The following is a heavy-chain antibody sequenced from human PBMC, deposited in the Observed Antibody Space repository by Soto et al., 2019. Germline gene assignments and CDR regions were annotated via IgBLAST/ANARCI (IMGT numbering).Heavy chain of an antibody. CDR3: ARVLRGVVNWFDP. J-gene: IGHJ5*02. CDR2: IATYNSNK. CDR1: GYTFTNFG. Sequence: ASVKVSCKTSGYTFTNFGLSWVRRAPGQGLEWMGWIATYNSNKNYAQKFQGRLTLTTDTSTSTGYMELKSLEYDDTAVYYCARVLRGVVNWFDPWGQGTLVTVSS. V-gene: IGHV1-18*01. D-gene: IGHD3-10*01.